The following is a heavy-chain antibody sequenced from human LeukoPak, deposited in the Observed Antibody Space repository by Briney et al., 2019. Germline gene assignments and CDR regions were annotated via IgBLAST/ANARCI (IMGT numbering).Heavy chain of an antibody. CDR3: ARRMYRSSTSCYAPPDY. CDR1: GYTFTGYY. J-gene: IGHJ4*02. V-gene: IGHV1-2*02. D-gene: IGHD2-2*01. Sequence: ASVKVSCKASGYTFTGYYMHWVRQAPGQGLEWMGWINPNSGGTNYAQKFQGRVTMTRDTSISTAYMELSRLRSDDTAVYYCARRMYRSSTSCYAPPDYWGQGTLVTVSS. CDR2: INPNSGGT.